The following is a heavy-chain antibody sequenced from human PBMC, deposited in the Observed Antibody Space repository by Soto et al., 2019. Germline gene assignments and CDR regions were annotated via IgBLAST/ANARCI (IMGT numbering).Heavy chain of an antibody. V-gene: IGHV3-11*01. J-gene: IGHJ6*02. CDR3: ARDGGEWELHYYGMDV. D-gene: IGHD1-26*01. CDR2: ISSSGSTI. Sequence: GGSLRLSCAASGFTFSDYYMSWIRQAPGKGLEWVSYISSSGSTIYYADSVKGRFTISRDNAKNSLYLQMNSLRAEDTAVYYCARDGGEWELHYYGMDVWGQGTTVTVSS. CDR1: GFTFSDYY.